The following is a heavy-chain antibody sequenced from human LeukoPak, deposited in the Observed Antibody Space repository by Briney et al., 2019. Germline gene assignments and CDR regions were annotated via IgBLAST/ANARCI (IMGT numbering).Heavy chain of an antibody. D-gene: IGHD6-19*01. CDR3: AREPPPGYSSGWYPDY. CDR2: IYSGGST. V-gene: IGHV3-53*01. Sequence: GGSLRLSCAPSGFTVSSNYMSWVRQAPGKGVEWVSVIYSGGSTYYADSVKGRFTISRDNSKNTLYLQMNSLRAEDTAVYYCAREPPPGYSSGWYPDYWGEGTLVSVSS. CDR1: GFTVSSNY. J-gene: IGHJ4*02.